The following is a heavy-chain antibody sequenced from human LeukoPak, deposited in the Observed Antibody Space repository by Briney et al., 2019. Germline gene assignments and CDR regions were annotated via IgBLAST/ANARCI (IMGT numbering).Heavy chain of an antibody. D-gene: IGHD4-17*01. Sequence: SQTLSLTCTVSGGSISSGSYYWSWIRQPPGKGLEWIGRIYTSGSTNYNPSLKSRVTISVDTSKNQFSLKLSSVTAADTAVYYRARGPEEDDYEHYFDYWGQGTLVTVSS. J-gene: IGHJ4*02. V-gene: IGHV4-61*02. CDR3: ARGPEEDDYEHYFDY. CDR1: GGSISSGSYY. CDR2: IYTSGST.